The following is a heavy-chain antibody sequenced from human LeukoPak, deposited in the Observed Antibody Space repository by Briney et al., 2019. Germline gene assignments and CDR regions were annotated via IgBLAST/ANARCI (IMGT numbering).Heavy chain of an antibody. CDR3: ARIVLPGRPKTSYES. V-gene: IGHV1-2*02. CDR1: GYTFTGYY. J-gene: IGHJ4*02. D-gene: IGHD2-21*01. CDR2: INPNSGGT. Sequence: ASVKVSCKASGYTFTGYYMHWVRQAPGRGLEWMGWINPNSGGTNYAQKFQGRVTMTRGTSSSLSYMELRSLTVDDTAVYYCARIVLPGRPKTSYESWGQGTLVTVSS.